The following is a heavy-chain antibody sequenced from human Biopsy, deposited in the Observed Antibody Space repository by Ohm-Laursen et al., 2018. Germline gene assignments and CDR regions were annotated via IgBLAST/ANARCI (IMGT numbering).Heavy chain of an antibody. CDR2: FSGRGNT. J-gene: IGHJ4*02. Sequence: SDTLSLTCTVSGASLSSHYWSWIRQPPGKGLEWLGYFSGRGNTYYNPSLKSRVTISVDPSKNQFSLKLNAVTAADTAVYYCAKGITVYGVVLPYYFDDWGQGTLVTVSS. CDR3: AKGITVYGVVLPYYFDD. D-gene: IGHD3-3*01. V-gene: IGHV4-59*11. CDR1: GASLSSHY.